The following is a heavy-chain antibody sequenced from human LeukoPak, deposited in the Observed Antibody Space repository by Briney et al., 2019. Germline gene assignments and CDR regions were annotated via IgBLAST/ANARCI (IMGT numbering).Heavy chain of an antibody. D-gene: IGHD2-21*02. CDR1: GYSFTSYW. J-gene: IGHJ3*02. V-gene: IGHV5-51*01. CDR3: AILRGYCDGDCYGAAFDI. Sequence: GESLKISCKGSGYSFTSYWIGWVRQMPGKGLEWMGIIYPGDSDTRYSPSFQGQVTISADKSISTAYLQWSSLKASDTAMYYCAILRGYCDGDCYGAAFDIWGQGTMVTVSS. CDR2: IYPGDSDT.